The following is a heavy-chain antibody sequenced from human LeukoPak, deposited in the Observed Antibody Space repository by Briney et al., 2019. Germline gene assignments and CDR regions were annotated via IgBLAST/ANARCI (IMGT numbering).Heavy chain of an antibody. CDR1: GLSLSSNN. V-gene: IGHV3-48*04. CDR3: TRDLGLRRMI. J-gene: IGHJ2*01. Sequence: PGGSLRLSCSASGLSLSSNNMHWVRQTPGGGLEWLSYISAGSGTVFSADSVKGRISISRDNARESLFLQMNSLRVEDTGVYYCTRDLGLRRMIWGRGTLVIVSS. CDR2: ISAGSGTV.